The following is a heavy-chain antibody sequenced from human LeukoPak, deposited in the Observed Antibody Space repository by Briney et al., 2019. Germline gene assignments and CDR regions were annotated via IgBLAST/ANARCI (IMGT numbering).Heavy chain of an antibody. V-gene: IGHV4-59*01. CDR2: IYYSGSS. CDR3: ARSGSSGYYY. Sequence: SETLSLTCTVSGGSITSYYWTWLRQPPGKGLEWIGYIYYSGSSNYNPSLKSRVTISVDTSKNQISLKLSSVTAADTAVYYCARSGSSGYYYWGQGTLVTVSS. CDR1: GGSITSYY. D-gene: IGHD3-22*01. J-gene: IGHJ4*02.